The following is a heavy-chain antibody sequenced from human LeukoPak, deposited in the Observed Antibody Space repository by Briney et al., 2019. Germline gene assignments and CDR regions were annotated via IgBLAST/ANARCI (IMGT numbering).Heavy chain of an antibody. CDR1: GGSISSGGYS. Sequence: TLSLTCAVSGGSISSGGYSWSWIRQPPGKGLEWIGYIYHSGSTYYNPSLKSRVTISVDRSKNQFSLKLSSVTAADTAVYYCARDIDGSGLRDYWGQGTLVTVSS. J-gene: IGHJ4*02. D-gene: IGHD3-10*01. CDR3: ARDIDGSGLRDY. V-gene: IGHV4-30-2*01. CDR2: IYHSGST.